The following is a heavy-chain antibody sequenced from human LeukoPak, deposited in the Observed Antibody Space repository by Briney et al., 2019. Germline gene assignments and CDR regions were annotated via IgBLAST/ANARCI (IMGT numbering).Heavy chain of an antibody. D-gene: IGHD3-22*01. J-gene: IGHJ5*01. CDR2: IGSYGGDT. CDR1: TSR. Sequence: ASVKVSCKATSRISWVRQAPGQGLEWMGWIGSYGGDTYYAQKFPGRVTVTTDTSTSTVYMELRSLRSDDTAVYYCARALWKFYDDSGYYSDFDSWGQGTLVTVSP. V-gene: IGHV1-18*01. CDR3: ARALWKFYDDSGYYSDFDS.